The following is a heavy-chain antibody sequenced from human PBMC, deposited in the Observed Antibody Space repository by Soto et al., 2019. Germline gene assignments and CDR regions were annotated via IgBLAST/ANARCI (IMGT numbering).Heavy chain of an antibody. V-gene: IGHV4-30-2*01. J-gene: IGHJ6*02. Sequence: SETLSLTCAVSGGSISSGGYSWSWIRQPPGKGLEWIGYIYHSGSTYYNPSLKSRVTISVDRSKNQFSLKLSSVTAADTAVYYCARMYYDYVWGSYRYGGMDVWGQGTTVTVSS. CDR3: ARMYYDYVWGSYRYGGMDV. CDR2: IYHSGST. D-gene: IGHD3-16*02. CDR1: GGSISSGGYS.